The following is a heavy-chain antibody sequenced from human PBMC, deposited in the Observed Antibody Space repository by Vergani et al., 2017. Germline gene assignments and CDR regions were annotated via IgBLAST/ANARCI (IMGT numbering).Heavy chain of an antibody. CDR3: SNCGGDCYFYNGVDV. D-gene: IGHD2-21*02. V-gene: IGHV1-18*01. J-gene: IGHJ6*02. CDR2: ISAYNGNT. Sequence: QVQLVQSGAEVKKPGASVKVSCKASGYTFSTYGISWVRQAPGQGLEWMGWISAYNGNTNYPEKFQGRLTMTTDTSTRTAYMELRSLRSDDTAVYYCSNCGGDCYFYNGVDVWGQGTTVTVSS. CDR1: GYTFSTYG.